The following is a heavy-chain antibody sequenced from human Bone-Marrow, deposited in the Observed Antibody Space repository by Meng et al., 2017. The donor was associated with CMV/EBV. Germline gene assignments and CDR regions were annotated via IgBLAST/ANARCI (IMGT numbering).Heavy chain of an antibody. D-gene: IGHD6-6*01. Sequence: GESLKISCAASGFTFSSYGMHWVRQAPGKGLEWVAFIRYDGSNKYYADSVKGRFTISRDNSKNTLYLQMNSLRAEDTAVYYCAKDAHHSGSSLSVYYYYGMDVWGQGTTVTVSS. V-gene: IGHV3-30*02. CDR2: IRYDGSNK. CDR3: AKDAHHSGSSLSVYYYYGMDV. CDR1: GFTFSSYG. J-gene: IGHJ6*02.